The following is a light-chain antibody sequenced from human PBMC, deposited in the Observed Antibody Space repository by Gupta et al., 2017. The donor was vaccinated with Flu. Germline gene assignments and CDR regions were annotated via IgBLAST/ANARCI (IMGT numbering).Light chain of an antibody. CDR2: RNN. J-gene: IGLJ3*02. CDR3: AAWDDSLSGPWV. CDR1: SSNIGSNY. V-gene: IGLV1-47*01. Sequence: QSVLTQPPSASRTPGPRVTIPCSGRSSNIGSNYVYWYQQLPGTAPKLLIYRNNQRPSGVPDRFSGSKSGTSASLAISGLRSEDEADYYCAAWDDSLSGPWVFGGGTKLTVL.